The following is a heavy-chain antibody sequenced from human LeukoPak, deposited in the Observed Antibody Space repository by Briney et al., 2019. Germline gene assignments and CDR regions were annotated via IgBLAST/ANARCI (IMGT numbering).Heavy chain of an antibody. D-gene: IGHD4-23*01. CDR2: IYSGGST. V-gene: IGHV3-66*02. J-gene: IGHJ3*02. CDR1: GFTVSSNY. CDR3: AREQTTVVTKNAFDI. Sequence: QTGGSLRLSCAASGFTVSSNYMSWVRQAPGKGLEWVSVIYSGGSTYYADSVKGRFTISRDNSKNTLYLQMNSLRAEDTAVYYCAREQTTVVTKNAFDIWGQGTMVTASS.